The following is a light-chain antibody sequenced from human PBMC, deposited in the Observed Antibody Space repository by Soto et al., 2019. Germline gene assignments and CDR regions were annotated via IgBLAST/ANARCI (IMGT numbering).Light chain of an antibody. CDR3: SSHTNTGTYV. J-gene: IGLJ1*01. CDR2: EVS. CDR1: SSDVGGFDY. V-gene: IGLV2-14*01. Sequence: QAVVTQLASVSGSPGQSITISCSGTSSDVGGFDYVSWYQHHPGKAPQLMIFEVSSRPSGVSHRFSGSKSGNTASLTISGLQAEDEADYYCSSHTNTGTYVFGTGTKLTVL.